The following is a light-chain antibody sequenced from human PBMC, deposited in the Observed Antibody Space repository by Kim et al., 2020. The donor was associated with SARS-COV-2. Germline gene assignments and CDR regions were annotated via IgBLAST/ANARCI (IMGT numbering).Light chain of an antibody. CDR2: DVA. J-gene: IGLJ2*01. V-gene: IGLV2-14*04. CDR1: SSDVGGHNY. CDR3: SSYTSSSTLV. Sequence: GQSITISCTGTSSDVGGHNYVSWYQQHPGKAPKLMIYDVAKWPSGVSNRFSGSKSGNMASLTISGLQAEDEADYYCSSYTSSSTLVFGGGTKVTVL.